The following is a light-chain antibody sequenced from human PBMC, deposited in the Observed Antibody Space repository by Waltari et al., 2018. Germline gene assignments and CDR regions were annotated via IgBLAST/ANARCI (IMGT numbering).Light chain of an antibody. V-gene: IGLV2-23*01. CDR1: SSDVGSYNL. CDR3: CSYAGSSTLYV. Sequence: QSALTQPASVSGSPGQSITISCTGTSSDVGSYNLVSWYQQHPGKAPKLRIYEGSKRPSGVSNRFSCSKSGSTASLTIAGLQAEDETDYYYCSYAGSSTLYVFGTGTKVTVL. CDR2: EGS. J-gene: IGLJ1*01.